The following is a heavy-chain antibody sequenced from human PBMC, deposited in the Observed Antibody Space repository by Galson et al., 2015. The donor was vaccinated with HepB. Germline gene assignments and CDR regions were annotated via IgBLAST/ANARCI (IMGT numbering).Heavy chain of an antibody. CDR2: IKGDGSME. D-gene: IGHD3-10*01. CDR1: GFTFSGYW. V-gene: IGHV3-7*01. Sequence: SLRLSCAASGFTFSGYWMNWVRQAPGKGLEWVANIKGDGSMEYFADSVRGRFIISRDNAKKSLDLQMNSLRVEDTAVYYCARDVYATGSLDSWGQGTLVTVSS. J-gene: IGHJ4*02. CDR3: ARDVYATGSLDS.